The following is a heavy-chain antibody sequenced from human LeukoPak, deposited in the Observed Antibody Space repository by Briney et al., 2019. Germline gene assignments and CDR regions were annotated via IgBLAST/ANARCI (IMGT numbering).Heavy chain of an antibody. D-gene: IGHD6-19*01. J-gene: IGHJ6*02. Sequence: ASVKVSCKASGYTFTSYGISWVRQAPGQGLEWMGWISAYNGNTNYAQKLQGRVTMTTDTSTSTAYMELRSLRSDDTAVYYCARSGWPYTSTYYYYYGMDVWGQGTTVTVSS. CDR3: ARSGWPYTSTYYYYYGMDV. CDR1: GYTFTSYG. CDR2: ISAYNGNT. V-gene: IGHV1-18*01.